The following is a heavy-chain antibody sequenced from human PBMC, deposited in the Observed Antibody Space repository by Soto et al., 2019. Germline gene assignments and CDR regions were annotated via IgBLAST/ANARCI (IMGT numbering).Heavy chain of an antibody. CDR3: AKVVWVTSTRQAFDI. J-gene: IGHJ3*02. CDR2: ISGSGSST. V-gene: IGHV3-23*01. CDR1: GFTFTSYA. D-gene: IGHD4-4*01. Sequence: GESLKISCAASGFTFTSYAMNWVRQAPGKGLEWVSAISGSGSSTYYADSVKGRFTISRDNSKSTLYLQMDSLSAEDTAVYYCAKVVWVTSTRQAFDIWGLGTMVTVSS.